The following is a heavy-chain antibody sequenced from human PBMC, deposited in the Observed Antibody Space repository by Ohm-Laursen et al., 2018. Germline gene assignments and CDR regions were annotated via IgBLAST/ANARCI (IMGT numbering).Heavy chain of an antibody. V-gene: IGHV3-7*01. D-gene: IGHD3-16*01. CDR3: ARGAYAS. CDR2: IKQDGSEK. CDR1: GFGFSADW. J-gene: IGHJ5*02. Sequence: SLRLSCAASGFGFSADWMYWVRQAPGKGLEWVANIKQDGSEKYYVDSVKGRFTISRDNAKNSLYLQMNSLRADDTAVYYCARGAYASWGQGTLVTVSS.